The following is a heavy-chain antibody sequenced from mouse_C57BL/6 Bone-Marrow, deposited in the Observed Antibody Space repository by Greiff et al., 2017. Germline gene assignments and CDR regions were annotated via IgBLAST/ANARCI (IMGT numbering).Heavy chain of an antibody. J-gene: IGHJ1*03. Sequence: QVQLQQSGPELVKPGASVKISCKASGYTFTDSYINWVKQRPGQGLEWIGWIFPGSGSTYYNQKFKGKATLTVDKSSSTAYMQLSSLTYEDSAVYYCAIYGYGYWYFDVWGTGTTVTVSS. CDR1: GYTFTDSY. CDR3: AIYGYGYWYFDV. CDR2: IFPGSGST. D-gene: IGHD2-2*01. V-gene: IGHV1-75*01.